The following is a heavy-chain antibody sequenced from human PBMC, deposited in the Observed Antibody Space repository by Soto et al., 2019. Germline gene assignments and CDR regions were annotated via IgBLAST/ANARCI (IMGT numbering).Heavy chain of an antibody. D-gene: IGHD5-18*01. J-gene: IGHJ4*02. CDR1: HGSISSYY. CDR3: ASSLEGYSYGYLSY. V-gene: IGHV4-59*01. CDR2: IYYSGST. Sequence: SETVSLTCTVSHGSISSYYWSWIRQPPGKGLEWIGYIYYSGSTNYNPSLKSRVTISVDTSKNQFSLKLSSVTAADTAVYYCASSLEGYSYGYLSYWGQGTLVIGSS.